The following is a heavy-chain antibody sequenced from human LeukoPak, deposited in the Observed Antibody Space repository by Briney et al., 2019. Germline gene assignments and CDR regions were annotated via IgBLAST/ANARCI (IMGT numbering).Heavy chain of an antibody. CDR3: ARVYYCSSTSCYTGADY. V-gene: IGHV1-18*01. CDR2: ISAYNGNT. Sequence: ASVKVSCKASGYTFTSYGISWVRQAPGQVLEWMGWISAYNGNTNYAQKLQGRVTMTTDTSTSTAYMELRSLRSDDTAVYYCARVYYCSSTSCYTGADYWGQGTLVTVSS. CDR1: GYTFTSYG. J-gene: IGHJ4*02. D-gene: IGHD2-2*02.